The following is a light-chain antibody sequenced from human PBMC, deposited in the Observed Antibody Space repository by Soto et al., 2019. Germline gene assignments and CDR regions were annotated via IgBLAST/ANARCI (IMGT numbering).Light chain of an antibody. CDR3: QQSFSTPT. CDR2: SAS. Sequence: DIQMTQSPSYLSPSVGDRVTLTCRASQRINIYLNWYRQKPGKYPELLIYSASNLQSGVPSRFSGSGSGTDFTLTISSLQPEDFATYYCQQSFSTPTVGHGTRLEIK. V-gene: IGKV1-39*01. CDR1: QRINIY. J-gene: IGKJ5*01.